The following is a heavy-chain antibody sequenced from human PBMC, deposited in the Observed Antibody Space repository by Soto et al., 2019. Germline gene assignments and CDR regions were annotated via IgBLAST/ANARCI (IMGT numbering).Heavy chain of an antibody. CDR2: ISSSSSYI. CDR3: ARDPTAVTSRFDP. CDR1: GFTFSSYS. Sequence: GGSLRLSCAASGFTFSSYSMNWVRQAPGKGLEWVSSISSSSSYIYYADSVKGRFTISRDNAKNSPYLQMNSLRAEDTAVYYCARDPTAVTSRFDPWGQGTLVTVSS. J-gene: IGHJ5*02. V-gene: IGHV3-21*01. D-gene: IGHD4-4*01.